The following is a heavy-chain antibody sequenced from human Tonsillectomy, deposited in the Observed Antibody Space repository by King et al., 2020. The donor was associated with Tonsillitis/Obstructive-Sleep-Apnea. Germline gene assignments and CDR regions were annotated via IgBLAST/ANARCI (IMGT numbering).Heavy chain of an antibody. J-gene: IGHJ4*02. CDR2: IKSKTSGGTT. Sequence: VQLVESGGGLVKPGGSLRLSCAASGFVFSNAWMSWVRQAPGKGLEWVGHIKSKTSGGTTDYAAPVKGRFTISRDDAKTTLFLQMNSLKSEDTAVYYCTTYYYGSGXYPLDYWGQGTLVTVSS. CDR1: GFVFSNAW. CDR3: TTYYYGSGXYPLDY. V-gene: IGHV3-15*01. D-gene: IGHD3-10*01.